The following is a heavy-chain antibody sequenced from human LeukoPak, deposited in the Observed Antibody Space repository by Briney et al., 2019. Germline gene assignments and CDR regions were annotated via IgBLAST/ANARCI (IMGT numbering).Heavy chain of an antibody. CDR3: ASSVIVVVPAAKDY. Sequence: GGSLRLSCAASGFTFSNYAMSWVRQAPGKGLEWVSTISDSGGSTYYADSVKGRFTISRDNAKNSLYLQMNSLRAEDTAVYYCASSVIVVVPAAKDYWGQGTLVTVSS. CDR2: ISDSGGST. CDR1: GFTFSNYA. D-gene: IGHD2-2*01. V-gene: IGHV3-23*01. J-gene: IGHJ4*02.